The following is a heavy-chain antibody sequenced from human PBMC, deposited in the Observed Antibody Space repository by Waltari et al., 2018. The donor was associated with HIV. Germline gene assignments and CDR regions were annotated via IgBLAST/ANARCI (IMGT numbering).Heavy chain of an antibody. Sequence: QVQLVQSGAEVKKPGASVKVSCKASGYTFTSYAMHWVRQAPGQRLEWMGWINAGKGNTKYSQKFQGRVTITRDTSASTAYMELSSLRSEDTAVYYCARSLADTSYRRDTAMPPDYWGQGTLVTVSS. CDR3: ARSLADTSYRRDTAMPPDY. J-gene: IGHJ4*02. CDR1: GYTFTSYA. V-gene: IGHV1-3*01. CDR2: INAGKGNT. D-gene: IGHD5-18*01.